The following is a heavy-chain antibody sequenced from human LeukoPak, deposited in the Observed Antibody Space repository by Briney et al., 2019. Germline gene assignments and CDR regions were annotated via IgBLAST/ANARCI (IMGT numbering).Heavy chain of an antibody. CDR2: IRNDGSDK. CDR3: ARDSTGWYYHY. J-gene: IGHJ4*02. Sequence: GGSLRLSCASSRFTFSSYGMYWVRQAPDKGLEWVAFIRNDGSDKYYTGSVKGRFTISRDNSKNTLYLQMNSLRAEDTAVYYCARDSTGWYYHYWGQGTLVTVSS. D-gene: IGHD6-19*01. V-gene: IGHV3-30*02. CDR1: RFTFSSYG.